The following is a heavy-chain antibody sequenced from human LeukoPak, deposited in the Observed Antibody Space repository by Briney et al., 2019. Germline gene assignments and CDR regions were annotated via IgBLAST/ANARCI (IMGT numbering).Heavy chain of an antibody. CDR2: MNPNSGNT. J-gene: IGHJ4*02. CDR1: GYTFTSYD. D-gene: IGHD5-18*01. CDR3: ARDEISGYSYGHPFDY. Sequence: GASVKVSCKASGYTFTSYDINWVRQATGQGLEWMGWMNPNSGNTGYAQKFQGRVTMTRNTSISTAYMELSSLGSEDTAVYYCARDEISGYSYGHPFDYWGQGTLVTVSS. V-gene: IGHV1-8*01.